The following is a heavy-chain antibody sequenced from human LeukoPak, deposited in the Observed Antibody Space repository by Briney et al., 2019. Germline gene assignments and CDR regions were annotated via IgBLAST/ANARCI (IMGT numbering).Heavy chain of an antibody. CDR2: IYYSGST. Sequence: PSETLSLTCTVSGGSISSGDYYWRWIRQPPGKGLEWIGYIYYSGSTYYNPSLKSRVTISVDTSKNQFSLKLSSVTAADTAVYYCARDLFSLTVDYWGQGTLVTVSS. J-gene: IGHJ4*02. CDR1: GGSISSGDYY. CDR3: ARDLFSLTVDY. V-gene: IGHV4-30-4*01. D-gene: IGHD4/OR15-4a*01.